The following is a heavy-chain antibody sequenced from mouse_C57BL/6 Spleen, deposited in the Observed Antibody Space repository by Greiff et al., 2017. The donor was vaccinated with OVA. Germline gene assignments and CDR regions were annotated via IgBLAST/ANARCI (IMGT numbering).Heavy chain of an antibody. CDR3: ARSPLTTVVARGWYFDV. CDR1: GYAFSSSW. J-gene: IGHJ1*03. CDR2: IYPGDGDT. Sequence: VQLQQSGPELVKPGASVKISCKASGYAFSSSWMNWVKQRPGKGLEWIGRIYPGDGDTNYNGKFKGKATLTADKSSSTAYMQLSGLTSEYSAVYFSARSPLTTVVARGWYFDVWGKGTTVTVSS. D-gene: IGHD1-1*01. V-gene: IGHV1-82*01.